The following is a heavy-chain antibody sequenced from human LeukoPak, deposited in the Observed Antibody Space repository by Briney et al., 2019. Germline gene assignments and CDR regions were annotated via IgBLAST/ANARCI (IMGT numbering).Heavy chain of an antibody. Sequence: GGSLRLSCAASGFTFSSYAISWVRQAPGKGVEWGSAISGSGGSTYYADSGKGRFTISRDNSKNTLYLQMNSLRAEDTAVYYCAKDRVRDTAYYFDYWGQGTLVTVSS. CDR2: ISGSGGST. CDR3: AKDRVRDTAYYFDY. J-gene: IGHJ4*02. V-gene: IGHV3-23*01. D-gene: IGHD3-10*01. CDR1: GFTFSSYA.